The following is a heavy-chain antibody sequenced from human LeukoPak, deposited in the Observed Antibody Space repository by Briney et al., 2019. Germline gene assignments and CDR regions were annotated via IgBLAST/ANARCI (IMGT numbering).Heavy chain of an antibody. CDR1: GFTFSDSA. V-gene: IGHV3-73*01. J-gene: IGHJ3*02. D-gene: IGHD4-17*01. CDR3: TRLTVDEGDYMDGFDI. CDR2: IRSTANNYAT. Sequence: GGSLRLSCAASGFTFSDSAMHWVRQASGKGLEWIGRIRSTANNYATAYAASVKGRFTISRDDSKSTSYLQMNSLKSEDTAVYYCTRLTVDEGDYMDGFDIWAQGTMVTVSS.